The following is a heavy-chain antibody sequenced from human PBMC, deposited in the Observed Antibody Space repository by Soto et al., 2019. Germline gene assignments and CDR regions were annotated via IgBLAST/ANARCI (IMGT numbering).Heavy chain of an antibody. CDR1: GGSISSYY. J-gene: IGHJ6*02. D-gene: IGHD4-17*01. CDR2: IYYSGST. CDR3: ARHLDGVYYYYGMDV. V-gene: IGHV4-59*01. Sequence: PSETLSLTCTVSGGSISSYYWSWIRQPPGKGLEWIGYIYYSGSTNYNPSLKSRVTISVDTSKNQFSLKLGSVTAADTAVYYCARHLDGVYYYYGMDVWGQGTTVTVSS.